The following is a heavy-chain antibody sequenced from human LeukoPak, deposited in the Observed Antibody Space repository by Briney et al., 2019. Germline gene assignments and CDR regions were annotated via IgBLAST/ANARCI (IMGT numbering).Heavy chain of an antibody. CDR2: IKSGGGT. CDR1: DFNVRGND. V-gene: IGHV3-53*01. J-gene: IGHJ3*02. Sequence: GGSLRLSCAAPDFNVRGNDMTWVRQAPGKGLEWVSVIKSGGGTYYADSVKGRFTISRDNPKNALYLQMNSLRAEDTAIYYCARDSTRSAFDIWGQGTTVTVSS. CDR3: ARDSTRSAFDI.